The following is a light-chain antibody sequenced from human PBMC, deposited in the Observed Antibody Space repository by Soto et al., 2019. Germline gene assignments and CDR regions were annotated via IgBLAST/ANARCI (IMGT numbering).Light chain of an antibody. CDR1: QSVSSNN. Sequence: EIVLTQSPGTLSLSPGERATLSCRASQSVSSNNLAWYQQRPGQAPRVVIYGASTRATGIPERFSGSGSGTDFTLTISRLEPEDVAVYYCQQYGRSPFTFGHGTKVDIK. CDR3: QQYGRSPFT. J-gene: IGKJ3*01. CDR2: GAS. V-gene: IGKV3-20*01.